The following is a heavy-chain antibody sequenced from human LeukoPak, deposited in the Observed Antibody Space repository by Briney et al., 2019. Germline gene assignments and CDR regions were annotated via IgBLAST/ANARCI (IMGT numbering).Heavy chain of an antibody. D-gene: IGHD1-26*01. CDR2: IIPIFGTA. V-gene: IGHV1-69*13. Sequence: GASVKVSCKASGGTFSSYAISWVRQAPGQGLEWMGGIIPIFGTANYAQKFQGRVTITADESTSTAYMELSSLRSEDTAVYYCARESVEVGAYAFDIWGQGTMVTVSS. CDR3: ARESVEVGAYAFDI. CDR1: GGTFSSYA. J-gene: IGHJ3*02.